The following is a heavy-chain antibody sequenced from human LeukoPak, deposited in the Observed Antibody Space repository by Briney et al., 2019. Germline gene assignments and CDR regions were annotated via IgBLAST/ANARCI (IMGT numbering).Heavy chain of an antibody. CDR2: IYYSGST. CDR1: GVSMSSYY. V-gene: IGHV4-59*12. Sequence: SETLSLTCTVSGVSMSSYYWSWIRQPPGKGLEWIGYIYYSGSTNYNPSLKSRVTISVDTSKNQFSLKLSSVTAADTAVYYCARGLMVRGYYFDYWGQGTLVTVSS. CDR3: ARGLMVRGYYFDY. J-gene: IGHJ4*02. D-gene: IGHD3-10*01.